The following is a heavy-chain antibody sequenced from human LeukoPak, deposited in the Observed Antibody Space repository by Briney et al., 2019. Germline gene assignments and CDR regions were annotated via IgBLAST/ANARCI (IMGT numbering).Heavy chain of an antibody. V-gene: IGHV1-18*01. CDR2: ISTYNGNT. J-gene: IGHJ4*02. CDR3: ARDFHSSGYYHYFHY. Sequence: GASVKVSCKASGYTFTSYDISWVRQAPGQGLEWMGWISTYNGNTNYAQKLQGRVTMTTDTITTTAYMELRSLRSDDTAVYYCARDFHSSGYYHYFHYWGQGTLVTVSS. D-gene: IGHD3-22*01. CDR1: GYTFTSYD.